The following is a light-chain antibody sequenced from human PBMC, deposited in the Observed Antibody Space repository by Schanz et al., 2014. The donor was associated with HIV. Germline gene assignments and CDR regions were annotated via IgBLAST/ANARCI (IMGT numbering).Light chain of an antibody. CDR3: QQYGSSSPWT. J-gene: IGKJ1*01. Sequence: EIVLTQSPGTLSLSPGERATLSCRASQTVTSDFLAWYQPPPGQPPRLLIYGASSRATGIPDRFSGSGSGTDFTLTISRLEPEDFAVYYCQQYGSSSPWTFGQGTKVEIK. CDR2: GAS. V-gene: IGKV3-20*01. CDR1: QTVTSDF.